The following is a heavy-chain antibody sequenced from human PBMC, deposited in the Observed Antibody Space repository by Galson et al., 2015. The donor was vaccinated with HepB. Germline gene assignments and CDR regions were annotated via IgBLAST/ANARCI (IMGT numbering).Heavy chain of an antibody. Sequence: SVKVSCKASGGTFSSYAISWVRQAPGQGLEWMGGIIPIFGTANYAQKFQGRVTITADESTSTAYMELSSLRSEDTAVYYCARDFSYDSSGYYPTYFDYWGQGTLVTVSS. CDR2: IIPIFGTA. J-gene: IGHJ4*02. D-gene: IGHD3-22*01. V-gene: IGHV1-69*13. CDR3: ARDFSYDSSGYYPTYFDY. CDR1: GGTFSSYA.